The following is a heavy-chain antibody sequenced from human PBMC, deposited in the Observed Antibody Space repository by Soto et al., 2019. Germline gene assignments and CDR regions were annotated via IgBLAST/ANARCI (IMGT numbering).Heavy chain of an antibody. CDR3: ARGDSSSWHYYYYYARDV. Sequence: QVQLVESGGGVVQPGRSLRLSCAASGFTFSSYAMHWVRQAPGKGLEWVAVISYDGSNKYYADSVKGRFTISRDNSKNTLYLQMNSLRAEYTAVYYCARGDSSSWHYYYYYARDVVVQGTTVTVSS. D-gene: IGHD6-13*01. V-gene: IGHV3-30-3*01. J-gene: IGHJ6*02. CDR2: ISYDGSNK. CDR1: GFTFSSYA.